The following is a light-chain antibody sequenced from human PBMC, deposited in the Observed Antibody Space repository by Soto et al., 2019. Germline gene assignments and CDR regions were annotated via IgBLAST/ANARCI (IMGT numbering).Light chain of an antibody. J-gene: IGKJ2*01. CDR2: GAS. CDR1: ESISRDY. Sequence: EIVWTQSPGTLSLSPGQIATLSCRASESISRDYLAWYQQRLGQAPRLLIYGASGGATGIPDRFSGSGSGTDFTLTISRLEPEDFAIYYCQQYGGVPYTFGQGTKVDIK. CDR3: QQYGGVPYT. V-gene: IGKV3-20*01.